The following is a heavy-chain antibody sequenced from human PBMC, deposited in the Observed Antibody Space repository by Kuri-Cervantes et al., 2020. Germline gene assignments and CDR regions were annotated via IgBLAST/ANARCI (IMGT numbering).Heavy chain of an antibody. Sequence: GESLKISCAASGFTFSSYAMHWVRQAPGKGLEWVAVISYDGSNKYYADSVKGRFTISRDNSKNTLYLQMNSLRAEDTAVCYCARECIVGAAADYWGQGTLVTVSS. CDR2: ISYDGSNK. CDR1: GFTFSSYA. J-gene: IGHJ4*02. D-gene: IGHD1-26*01. V-gene: IGHV3-30-3*01. CDR3: ARECIVGAAADY.